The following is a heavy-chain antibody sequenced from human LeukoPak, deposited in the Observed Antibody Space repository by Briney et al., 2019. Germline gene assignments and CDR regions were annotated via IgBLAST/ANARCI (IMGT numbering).Heavy chain of an antibody. Sequence: ASVKVSCKASGGTFSSYAISWVRQAPGQGLEWMGGIIPIFGTANYAQKFQGRVTITADKSTSTAYMELSSLRSEDTAVYYCAREGDILTGYTLDYWGQGTLVTVAS. V-gene: IGHV1-69*06. CDR3: AREGDILTGYTLDY. CDR2: IIPIFGTA. CDR1: GGTFSSYA. J-gene: IGHJ4*02. D-gene: IGHD3-9*01.